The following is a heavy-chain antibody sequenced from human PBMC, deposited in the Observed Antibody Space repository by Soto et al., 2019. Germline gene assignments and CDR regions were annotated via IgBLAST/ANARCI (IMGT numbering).Heavy chain of an antibody. J-gene: IGHJ4*02. CDR1: GFTFSSYS. CDR2: ISSSSSYI. Sequence: EVQLVESGGGLVKPGGSLRLSCAASGFTFSSYSMNWVRQAPGKGLEWVSSISSSSSYIYYADSVKGRFTISRDNAKNSLYLQMNSLRAEDTAVYYCARYSSSWYPQWDYWGQGTLVTVSS. CDR3: ARYSSSWYPQWDY. D-gene: IGHD6-13*01. V-gene: IGHV3-21*01.